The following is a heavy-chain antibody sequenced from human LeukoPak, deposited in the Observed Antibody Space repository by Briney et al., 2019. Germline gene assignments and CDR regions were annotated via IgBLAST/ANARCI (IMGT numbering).Heavy chain of an antibody. V-gene: IGHV4-61*01. Sequence: SETLSLTCTVSGGSITSSSYYWGWIRQPPGKGLEWIGYITSSGSTNYNPSLKSRVTIAVDTSKNQFSLRLSSVTAADTAVYYCARDRDIYCTNGVCYNWFFDLWGRGTLVTVSS. D-gene: IGHD2-8*01. CDR2: ITSSGST. J-gene: IGHJ2*01. CDR1: GGSITSSSYY. CDR3: ARDRDIYCTNGVCYNWFFDL.